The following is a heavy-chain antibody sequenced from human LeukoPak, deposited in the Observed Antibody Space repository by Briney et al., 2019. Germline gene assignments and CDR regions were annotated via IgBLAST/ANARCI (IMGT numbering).Heavy chain of an antibody. CDR3: ARYYYGMDV. Sequence: PSQTLSLTCTVSGGSISSGGYYWSWIRQPAGKGLEWIGRIYTSGSTNYNPSLKSRVTISVDTSKNQFSLKLSSVTAADTAVYYCARYYYGMDVWGQGTTVTVSS. J-gene: IGHJ6*02. CDR1: GGSISSGGYY. V-gene: IGHV4-61*02. CDR2: IYTSGST.